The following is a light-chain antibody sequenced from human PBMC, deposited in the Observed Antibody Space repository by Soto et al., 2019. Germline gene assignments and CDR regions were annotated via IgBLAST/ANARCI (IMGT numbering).Light chain of an antibody. CDR3: QQYNALPLT. Sequence: EIVMTQSPATLSVSPGERVTLSCRASQSVNSNLAWYQQKPGQTPKLLIYGASTRATGIPARFSGSGSGTEFTLTISSLQSEDFAIYYCQQYNALPLTFGGGTKVEFK. CDR1: QSVNSN. CDR2: GAS. J-gene: IGKJ4*01. V-gene: IGKV3-15*01.